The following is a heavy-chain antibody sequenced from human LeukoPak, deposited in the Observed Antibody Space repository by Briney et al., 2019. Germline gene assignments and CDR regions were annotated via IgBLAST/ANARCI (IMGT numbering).Heavy chain of an antibody. D-gene: IGHD1-26*01. CDR3: ASSSGSYSASTYMDV. CDR1: GGSFSGYY. J-gene: IGHJ6*03. V-gene: IGHV4-34*01. CDR2: INHSGST. Sequence: SETLSLTCAVYGGSFSGYYWSWIRQPPGKGLEWIGEINHSGSTNYNPSLKSRVTISVDTSKNQFSLKLSSVTAADTAVYYCASSSGSYSASTYMDVWGKGTTVTVSS.